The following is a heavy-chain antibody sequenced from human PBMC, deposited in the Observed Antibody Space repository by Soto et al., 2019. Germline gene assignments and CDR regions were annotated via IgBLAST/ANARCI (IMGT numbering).Heavy chain of an antibody. D-gene: IGHD2-15*01. CDR3: ARDLLIRDY. V-gene: IGHV3-7*03. CDR2: INQEGSAK. CDR1: GITFSDYW. Sequence: GGSLRLSCVVSGITFSDYWMTWVRQAPGKGLEWVANINQEGSAKNYVDPVRGRFTISRDNTKNSLYLQMNSLRADDTAIYYCARDLLIRDYWGQGTLVTVSS. J-gene: IGHJ4*02.